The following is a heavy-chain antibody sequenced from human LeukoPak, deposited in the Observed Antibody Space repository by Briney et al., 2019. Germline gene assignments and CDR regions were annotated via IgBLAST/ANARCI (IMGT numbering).Heavy chain of an antibody. CDR3: AKDSGWILFDD. J-gene: IGHJ4*02. D-gene: IGHD2-2*03. CDR2: ISGSGGST. Sequence: GGSLRLSCTASGFTFGEYAMSWVRQAPGKGLEWVSAISGSGGSTYYADSVKGRFTISRDNSKNTLYLQMNSLRAEDTAVYYCAKDSGWILFDDWGQGTLVTVSS. CDR1: GFTFGEYA. V-gene: IGHV3-23*01.